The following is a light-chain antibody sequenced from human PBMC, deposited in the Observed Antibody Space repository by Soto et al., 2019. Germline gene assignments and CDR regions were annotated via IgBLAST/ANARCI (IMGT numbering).Light chain of an antibody. CDR3: QQSFSPLWT. J-gene: IGKJ1*01. CDR1: QSISNY. CDR2: AAS. Sequence: DIQMTQSPSSLSASVGDRVTITCRASQSISNYLNWYQQKPGKAPKLLIYAASSMQSGVPSMFSGSRSETDFNPTISSLQPDASATYPCQQSFSPLWTFGQGTKVEV. V-gene: IGKV1-39*01.